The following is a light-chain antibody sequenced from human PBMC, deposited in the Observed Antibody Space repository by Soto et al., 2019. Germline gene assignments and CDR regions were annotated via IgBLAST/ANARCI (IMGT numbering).Light chain of an antibody. J-gene: IGLJ2*01. CDR3: SSYTSSSTPVV. CDR1: SSDVGGYNY. Sequence: QSALTQPASVSGSPGQSITISCTGTSSDVGGYNYVSWYQQHPGKAPKLLIYDVSNRPSGVSNRFSGSKSGNTASLTISGLPAEGEADYYGSSYTSSSTPVVFGGGTKLTVL. V-gene: IGLV2-14*01. CDR2: DVS.